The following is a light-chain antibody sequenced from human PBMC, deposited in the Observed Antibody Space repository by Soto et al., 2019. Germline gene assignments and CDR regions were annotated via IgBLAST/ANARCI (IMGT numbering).Light chain of an antibody. CDR3: ASWDDSLSGGV. V-gene: IGLV1-44*01. J-gene: IGLJ3*02. CDR1: NSNIVTYT. Sequence: QSVLTQPPSASGTPGQRVIISCSGSNSNIVTYTVNWYQQLPGTAPKLLIYTDYQRPSGVPDRFSGSRSGTSASLAISGLQSEDEADYYCASWDDSLSGGVFGGGTKLTVL. CDR2: TDY.